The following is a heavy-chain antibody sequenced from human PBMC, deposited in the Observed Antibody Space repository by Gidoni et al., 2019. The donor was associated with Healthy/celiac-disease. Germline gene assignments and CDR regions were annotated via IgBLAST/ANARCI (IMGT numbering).Heavy chain of an antibody. V-gene: IGHV3-74*01. CDR1: GFTFSSYW. Sequence: EVQLVESGGGLVQPGGSLRLSCAASGFTFSSYWMHWVRQAPGKGLVWVSRINSDGSSTSYADSVKGRFTISRDNAKNTLYLQMNSLRAEDTAVYYCARVVGQGPVYYYYGMDVWGQGTTVTVSS. J-gene: IGHJ6*02. D-gene: IGHD2-15*01. CDR2: INSDGSST. CDR3: ARVVGQGPVYYYYGMDV.